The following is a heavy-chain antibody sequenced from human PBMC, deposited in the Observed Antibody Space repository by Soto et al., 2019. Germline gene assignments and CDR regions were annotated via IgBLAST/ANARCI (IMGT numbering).Heavy chain of an antibody. J-gene: IGHJ4*02. Sequence: ATLKGSCWISGHTLTGLSIHCVLQPPGKWLGWMEVFDPEGVEASYAQKWHVRITVTEDTVTGTAYMELRGLKSDDTAVYYCATPIPLRGAMITNINFDFWGQGTPVTVSS. V-gene: IGHV1-24*01. CDR2: FDPEGVEA. CDR3: ATPIPLRGAMITNINFDF. D-gene: IGHD3-10*01. CDR1: GHTLTGLS.